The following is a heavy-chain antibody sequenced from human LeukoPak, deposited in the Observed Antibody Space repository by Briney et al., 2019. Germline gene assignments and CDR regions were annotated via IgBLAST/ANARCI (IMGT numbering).Heavy chain of an antibody. J-gene: IGHJ5*01. D-gene: IGHD3-16*02. Sequence: ASVKVSCKASGYTFTNYAMNCVRQAPGQGLEWMGWINPNTGNPTYAQGFTGRFVFSLDTSVTTTYLQISGLEAEDTAVYYCARAYQRLGGLSFPDSWGQGTLVTVSS. CDR2: INPNTGNP. V-gene: IGHV7-4-1*02. CDR1: GYTFTNYA. CDR3: ARAYQRLGGLSFPDS.